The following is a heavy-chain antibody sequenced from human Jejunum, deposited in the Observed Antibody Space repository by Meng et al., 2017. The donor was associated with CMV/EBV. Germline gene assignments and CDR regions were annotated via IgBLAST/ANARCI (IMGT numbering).Heavy chain of an antibody. CDR2: IYWDDDK. CDR1: GLSSISSGVG. CDR3: AHFVGGYYPSRPDY. V-gene: IGHV2-5*02. Sequence: QITLKESGPTLVKPTQTLTLTCAFPGLSSISSGVGVGWIRQPPGKALEWLALIYWDDDKRYSPSLRSRLTITKDTSKNEVVLTMTNMDPVDTGTYYCAHFVGGYYPSRPDYWGQGTLVTVSS. J-gene: IGHJ4*02. D-gene: IGHD1-26*01.